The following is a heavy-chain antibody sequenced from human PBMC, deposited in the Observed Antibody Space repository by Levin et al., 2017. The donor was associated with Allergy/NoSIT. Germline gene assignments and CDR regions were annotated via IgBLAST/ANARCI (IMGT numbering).Heavy chain of an antibody. Sequence: GESLKISCAASGFTFSNFWMTWVRQAPGKGLEWVANMKHDGSEIHYLDSVKGRFTIYRDNARDSLYLQMNSLRAEDTAVYYCARVLIGGQHLDYWGQGTLVTVSS. CDR1: GFTFSNFW. CDR2: MKHDGSEI. D-gene: IGHD4-23*01. J-gene: IGHJ4*02. V-gene: IGHV3-7*01. CDR3: ARVLIGGQHLDY.